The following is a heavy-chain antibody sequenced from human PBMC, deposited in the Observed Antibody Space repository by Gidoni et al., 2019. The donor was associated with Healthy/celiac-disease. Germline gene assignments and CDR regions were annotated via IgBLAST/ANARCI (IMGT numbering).Heavy chain of an antibody. Sequence: GNGNTKYSQKFQGRVTITRDTSASTAYMELSSLRSEDTAVYYCARVEQWLAPFDYWGQGTLVTVSS. D-gene: IGHD6-19*01. J-gene: IGHJ4*02. CDR2: GNGNT. CDR3: ARVEQWLAPFDY. V-gene: IGHV1-3*01.